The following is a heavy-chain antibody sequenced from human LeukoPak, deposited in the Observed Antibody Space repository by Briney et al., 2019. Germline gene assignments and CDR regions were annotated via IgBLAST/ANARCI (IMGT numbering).Heavy chain of an antibody. D-gene: IGHD3-10*01. Sequence: SETLSLTCAVYGGSFSGYYWSWIRQPPGKGLEWIGEINHSGSTNYNPSLKSRVTISVDTSKNQFSLKLSSVTAADTAVYYCARRDRYGPGSYYGRYYFDYWGQGTLVTVSS. CDR2: INHSGST. CDR1: GGSFSGYY. J-gene: IGHJ4*02. CDR3: ARRDRYGPGSYYGRYYFDY. V-gene: IGHV4-34*01.